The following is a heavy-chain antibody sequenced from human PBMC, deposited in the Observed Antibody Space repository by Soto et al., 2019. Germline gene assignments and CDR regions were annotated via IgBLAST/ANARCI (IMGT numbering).Heavy chain of an antibody. D-gene: IGHD4-17*01. CDR1: GGSISSGGYY. CDR2: IYYSGST. V-gene: IGHV4-31*03. J-gene: IGHJ4*02. Sequence: QVQLQESGPGLVKPSQTLSLTCTVSGGSISSGGYYWSWIRQHPGKGLEWIGYIYYSGSTYYNPSLKSRVTISGDTSKNQFSLKLSSVTAADTAVYYCARGSSTVVTPGPYYFDYWGQGTLVTVSS. CDR3: ARGSSTVVTPGPYYFDY.